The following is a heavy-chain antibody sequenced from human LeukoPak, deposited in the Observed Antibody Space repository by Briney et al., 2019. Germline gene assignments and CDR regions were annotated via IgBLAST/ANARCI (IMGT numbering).Heavy chain of an antibody. J-gene: IGHJ4*02. D-gene: IGHD3-3*01. CDR2: INSDGSST. Sequence: GGSLSLSCAASGFTFSSYWMHWVRQAPGKGLVWASRINSDGSSTSYADSVKGRFTISRDNAKNTLYLQMNSLRAEDTAVYYCARVSNYDFWSGSNSPFDYWGQGTLVTVSS. CDR3: ARVSNYDFWSGSNSPFDY. CDR1: GFTFSSYW. V-gene: IGHV3-74*01.